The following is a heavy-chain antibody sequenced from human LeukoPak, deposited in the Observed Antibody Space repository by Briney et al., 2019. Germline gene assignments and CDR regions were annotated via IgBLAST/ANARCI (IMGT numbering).Heavy chain of an antibody. D-gene: IGHD4-23*01. CDR2: IYSGGTT. CDR3: ARDADYGGSPDAFDV. Sequence: GGSLRLSCAASEFTVSSNHMSWVRQAPGKGLKWVSIIYSGGTTYYADSVKGRFTISRDNSKNTLYLQMNTLRAEDTAVYYCARDADYGGSPDAFDVWGRGTIVTVSS. V-gene: IGHV3-53*01. CDR1: EFTVSSNH. J-gene: IGHJ3*01.